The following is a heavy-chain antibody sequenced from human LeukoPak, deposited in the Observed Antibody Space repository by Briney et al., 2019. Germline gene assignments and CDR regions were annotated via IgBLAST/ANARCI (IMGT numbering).Heavy chain of an antibody. Sequence: TPSETLSLTCAVYGGSFSGYYWSWIRQPPGKGLEWIGEINHSGSTNYNPSLKSRVTISVDTSKNQFSLKLSSVTAADTAVYYCAGATIVTYYYYYYMDVWGKGTTVTVSS. CDR2: INHSGST. J-gene: IGHJ6*03. CDR1: GGSFSGYY. CDR3: AGATIVTYYYYYYMDV. V-gene: IGHV4-34*01. D-gene: IGHD5-12*01.